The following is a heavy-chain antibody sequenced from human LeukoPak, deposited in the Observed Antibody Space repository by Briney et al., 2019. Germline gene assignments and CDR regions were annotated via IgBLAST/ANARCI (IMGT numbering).Heavy chain of an antibody. CDR3: ARHVNSYGPYYYYMDV. CDR1: GGSISSYY. Sequence: SETLSLTCTVSGGSISSYYWSWIRQPPGKGLEWIGSIYYSGSTYYNPSLKSRVTISVDTSKNQFSLKLSSVTAADTAVYYCARHVNSYGPYYYYMDVWGKGTTVTISS. CDR2: IYYSGST. J-gene: IGHJ6*03. D-gene: IGHD5-18*01. V-gene: IGHV4-59*05.